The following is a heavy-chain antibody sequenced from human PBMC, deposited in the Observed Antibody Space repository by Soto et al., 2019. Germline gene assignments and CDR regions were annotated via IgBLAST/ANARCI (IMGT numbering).Heavy chain of an antibody. CDR2: IRNRANSYST. V-gene: IGHV3-72*01. Sequence: EVQLVESGGGLGQPGGSLRLSCAASGFIFSDRYMDWVRQTPGKGLEWLGRIRNRANSYSTEYAASVRGRFTISRDDSNHSLYLHMSSLKTEDPAVYYCATIDMVEKFDPRGQGTLVTVSS. D-gene: IGHD3-10*01. CDR1: GFIFSDRY. CDR3: ATIDMVEKFDP. J-gene: IGHJ5*02.